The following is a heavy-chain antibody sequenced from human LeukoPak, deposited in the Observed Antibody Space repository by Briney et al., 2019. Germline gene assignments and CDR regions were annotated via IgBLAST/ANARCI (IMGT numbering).Heavy chain of an antibody. J-gene: IGHJ4*02. CDR2: IYYSGTT. CDR1: GGSINSNSHH. D-gene: IGHD2-2*01. CDR3: ARVYQSAEYYFDY. V-gene: IGHV4-39*01. Sequence: PSETLSLTCSVSGGSINSNSHHWDWIRQAPGKGLEWIGNIYYSGTTSYNPSLKSRVTISVDTSKNQFSLRLSSVTAADTAVYYCARVYQSAEYYFDYWGQGNLVSVSS.